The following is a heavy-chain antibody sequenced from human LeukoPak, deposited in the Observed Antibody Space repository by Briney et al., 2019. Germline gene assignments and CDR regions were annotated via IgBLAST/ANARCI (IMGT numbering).Heavy chain of an antibody. V-gene: IGHV4-39*01. CDR3: ARRIVGATLYFDY. CDR1: SGSISSSSYY. J-gene: IGHJ4*02. D-gene: IGHD1-26*01. CDR2: IYYSGST. Sequence: SETLSLTCTVSSGSISSSSYYWGWIRQPPGKGLEWIGSIYYSGSTYYNPSLKSRVTISVDTSKNQFSLKLSSVTAADTAVYYCARRIVGATLYFDYWGQGTLVTVSS.